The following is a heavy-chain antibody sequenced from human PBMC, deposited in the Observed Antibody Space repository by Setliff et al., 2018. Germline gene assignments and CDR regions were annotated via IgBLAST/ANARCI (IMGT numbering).Heavy chain of an antibody. D-gene: IGHD2-8*01. CDR3: AREGVGTRSSTDYRYYMDV. CDR1: GGTFRSYG. J-gene: IGHJ6*03. CDR2: TIPMFGST. V-gene: IGHV1-69*05. Sequence: SVKVSCKASGGTFRSYGISWVRQAPGQGLEWMGGTIPMFGSTNYAQKFQDRVTIITDESTGTAYMELSSLRTEDTAVYYCAREGVGTRSSTDYRYYMDVWGKGTTVTVSS.